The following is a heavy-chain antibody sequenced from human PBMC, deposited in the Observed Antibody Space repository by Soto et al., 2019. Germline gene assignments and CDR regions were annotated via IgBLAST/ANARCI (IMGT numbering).Heavy chain of an antibody. V-gene: IGHV3-30-3*01. J-gene: IGHJ4*02. CDR2: ISYDGSNK. CDR1: GFTFSSYA. D-gene: IGHD5-18*01. CDR3: ARVIGHSYGYGDY. Sequence: QVQLVESGGGVVQPGRSLRLSCAASGFTFSSYAMHWVRQAPGKGLEWVAVISYDGSNKYYADSVKGRFTISRDNSKNPRYLQMNSLRAKDTAVYYCARVIGHSYGYGDYWGQGTLVTVSS.